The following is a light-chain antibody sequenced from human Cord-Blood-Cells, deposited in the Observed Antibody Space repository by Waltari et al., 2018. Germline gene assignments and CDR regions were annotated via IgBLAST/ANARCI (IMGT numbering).Light chain of an antibody. CDR2: DAS. V-gene: IGKV3-11*01. CDR1: QSVSSY. J-gene: IGKJ2*01. CDR3: QQRSNWPPYT. Sequence: EIVLTQSPSTPSLSPGERATLSCRASQSVSSYLAWYQQKPGQAPRLLIYDASNRATCIPARFSGSGSGTDFTLTISSLEPEDFAVYYCQQRSNWPPYTFGQGTKLEIK.